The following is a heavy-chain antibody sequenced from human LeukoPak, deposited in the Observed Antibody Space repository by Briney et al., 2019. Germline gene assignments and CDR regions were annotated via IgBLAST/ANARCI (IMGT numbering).Heavy chain of an antibody. CDR2: INPNSGGT. V-gene: IGHV1-2*02. J-gene: IGHJ4*02. CDR3: ARAGVWFGEITDY. Sequence: ASVKVSCKASGYTFTGYYMHWVRQAPGQGLEWMGWINPNSGGTNYAQKFQGRVTITRDTSIRTAYMELSRLRSDDTGVNFCARAGVWFGEITDYWGEGTLVTVSS. CDR1: GYTFTGYY. D-gene: IGHD3-10*01.